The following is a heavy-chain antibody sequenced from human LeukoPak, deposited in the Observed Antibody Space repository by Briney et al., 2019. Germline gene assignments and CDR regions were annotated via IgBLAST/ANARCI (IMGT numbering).Heavy chain of an antibody. CDR1: GGSISSYY. J-gene: IGHJ3*02. D-gene: IGHD1-7*01. CDR3: ARVKSGTTPSAAFDI. V-gene: IGHV4-59*12. CDR2: IYYSGST. Sequence: PSETLSLTCTVSGGSISSYYWSWIRQPPGKGLEWIGYIYYSGSTNYNPSLKSRVTISVDTSKNQLSLKLSSVTAADTAVYYCARVKSGTTPSAAFDIWGQGTMVTVSS.